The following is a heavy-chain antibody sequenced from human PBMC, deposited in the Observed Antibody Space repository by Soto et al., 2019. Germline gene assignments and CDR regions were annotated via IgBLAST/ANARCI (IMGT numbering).Heavy chain of an antibody. J-gene: IGHJ3*02. CDR1: GFTFSSYA. CDR3: AKDMYCSGGSCSNDAFDI. D-gene: IGHD2-15*01. CDR2: ISGSGGST. V-gene: IGHV3-23*01. Sequence: GGSLRLSCAASGFTFSSYAMSWVRQAPGKGLEWVSAISGSGGSTYYADSVKGRFTISRDNSKNTLYLQMNSLRAEDTAVYYCAKDMYCSGGSCSNDAFDIWGQGTMVTVSS.